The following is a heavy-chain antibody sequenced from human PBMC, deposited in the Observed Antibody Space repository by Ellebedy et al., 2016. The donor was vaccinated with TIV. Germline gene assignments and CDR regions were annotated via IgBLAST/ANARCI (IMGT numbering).Heavy chain of an antibody. J-gene: IGHJ6*02. CDR1: GFTVSSNY. Sequence: GGSLRLSCAASGFTVSSNYMSWVRQAPGKGLEWVSAISGSGTSTYYADSVKGRFTISRDNSKNTLFLQMNSLRAEDTAVYYCARAVGGSYYVGYYYYGMDVWGQGTTVTVSS. D-gene: IGHD1-26*01. V-gene: IGHV3-23*01. CDR3: ARAVGGSYYVGYYYYGMDV. CDR2: ISGSGTST.